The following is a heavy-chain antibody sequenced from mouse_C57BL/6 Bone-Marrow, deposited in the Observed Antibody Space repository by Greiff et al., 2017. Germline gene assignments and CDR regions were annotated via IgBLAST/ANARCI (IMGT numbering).Heavy chain of an antibody. CDR1: GFTFSSYA. Sequence: EVQLVESGGGLVKPGGSLKLSCAASGFTFSSYAMSWVRQTPEKRLEWVATISDGGSYTYYPDNVKGRFTISRDNAKNNLYLQMSHLKSEETAMYYCASTFYFDYWGQGTTLTVSS. V-gene: IGHV5-4*01. J-gene: IGHJ2*01. CDR2: ISDGGSYT. CDR3: ASTFYFDY.